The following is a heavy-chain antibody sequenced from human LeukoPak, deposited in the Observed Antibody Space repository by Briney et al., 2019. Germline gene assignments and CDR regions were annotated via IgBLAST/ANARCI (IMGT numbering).Heavy chain of an antibody. V-gene: IGHV4-30-2*01. D-gene: IGHD3-22*01. J-gene: IGHJ4*02. Sequence: PSETLSLTCAVSGGSISSGGYSWSWIRQPPGKGLEWIGYIYHSGSTYYHPSLKSRVTISVDRSKNQFSLKLSSVTAADTAVYYCARVTPYDSSGYYYRYFDYWGQGALVTVSS. CDR1: GGSISSGGYS. CDR2: IYHSGST. CDR3: ARVTPYDSSGYYYRYFDY.